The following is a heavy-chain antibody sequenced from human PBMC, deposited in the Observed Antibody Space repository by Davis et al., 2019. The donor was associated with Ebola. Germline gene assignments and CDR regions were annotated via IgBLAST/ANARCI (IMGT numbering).Heavy chain of an antibody. CDR2: MNPNSGNT. CDR1: GYTFTSYD. D-gene: IGHD3-16*01. V-gene: IGHV1-8*01. Sequence: ASVKVSCRASGYTFTSYDINWVRQATGQGLEWMGWMNPNSGNTGYAQKFQGRVTMTRNTSISTAYMELSSLRTEDTAVYYCASGLWGSRGMDVWGKGTTVTVSS. CDR3: ASGLWGSRGMDV. J-gene: IGHJ6*04.